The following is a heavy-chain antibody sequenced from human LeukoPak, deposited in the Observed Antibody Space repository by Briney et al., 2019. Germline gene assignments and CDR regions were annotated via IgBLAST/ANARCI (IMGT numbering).Heavy chain of an antibody. CDR3: ARASGSYWWFDS. J-gene: IGHJ5*01. V-gene: IGHV1-2*02. CDR1: GYTFTCYY. Sequence: ASVKVSCKASGYTFTCYYLHWVRQAPGQGLEWMGWVNPNSGDTNYAQKFQGSVTMTRDTSISTVYMELSRLRSDDTAVYYCARASGSYWWFDSWGQGTLVTVSS. CDR2: VNPNSGDT. D-gene: IGHD1-26*01.